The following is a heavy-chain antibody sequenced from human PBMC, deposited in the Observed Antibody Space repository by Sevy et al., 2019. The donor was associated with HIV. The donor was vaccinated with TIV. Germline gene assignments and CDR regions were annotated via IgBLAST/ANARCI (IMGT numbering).Heavy chain of an antibody. CDR2: IWSDGRFE. D-gene: IGHD3-22*01. CDR1: GFTFSNYA. V-gene: IGHV3-33*01. CDR3: ARGGYYYDNAAYYALDS. J-gene: IGHJ4*02. Sequence: GGSLRLSCAATGFTFSNYAMHWVRQTPGKGLEWVAIIWSDGRFENHGDSVKGRFTISRDNSKITLYLQMNNVRVEDTAVYYCARGGYYYDNAAYYALDSWGQGTLVTVSS.